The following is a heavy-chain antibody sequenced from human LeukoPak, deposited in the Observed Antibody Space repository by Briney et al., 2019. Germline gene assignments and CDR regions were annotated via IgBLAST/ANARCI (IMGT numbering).Heavy chain of an antibody. V-gene: IGHV4-59*01. D-gene: IGHD3-16*02. CDR1: GGSISTYH. CDR2: VYYSGST. J-gene: IGHJ4*02. CDR3: ARAVVSFGGTIAKGFDC. Sequence: SETLSLTCTVSGGSISTYHWSWIRQPPGKGPEWIAYVYYSGSTDYSPSLKSRATISVDTSMNQFSLSLSSVTAADTAIYYCARAVVSFGGTIAKGFDCWGQGTLVTVSS.